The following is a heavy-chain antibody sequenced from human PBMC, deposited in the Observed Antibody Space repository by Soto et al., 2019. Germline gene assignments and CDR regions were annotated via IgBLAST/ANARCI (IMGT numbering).Heavy chain of an antibody. J-gene: IGHJ6*02. CDR3: ARGGDLGSCYYTVGWVSATRNRYYYYGMDV. Sequence: TLSLTCAVYGGSFSGYYWSWIRQPPGKGLEWIGEINHSGSTNYNPSLKSRVTISVDTSKNQFSLKLSSVTAADTAVYYCARGGDLGSCYYTVGWVSATRNRYYYYGMDVWGQGTTVTVSS. CDR1: GGSFSGYY. D-gene: IGHD3-3*01. CDR2: INHSGST. V-gene: IGHV4-34*01.